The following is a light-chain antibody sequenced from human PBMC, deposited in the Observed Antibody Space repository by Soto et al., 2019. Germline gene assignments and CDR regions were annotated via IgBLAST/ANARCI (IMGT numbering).Light chain of an antibody. Sequence: EIVLIQSPATLSLSPGERATLSCRASQSVRSYLAWYQQKPGQAPRLLIYDASNRATGIPARFSGSGSGTDFTLTISSLEPKDFAVYYCQQGGTFGQGTRLEIK. CDR1: QSVRSY. CDR3: QQGGT. J-gene: IGKJ5*01. CDR2: DAS. V-gene: IGKV3-11*01.